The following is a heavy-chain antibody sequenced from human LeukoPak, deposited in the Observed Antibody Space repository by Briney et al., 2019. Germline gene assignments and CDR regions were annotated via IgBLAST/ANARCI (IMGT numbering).Heavy chain of an antibody. J-gene: IGHJ3*02. CDR3: VRVQAEGHSDI. CDR2: TSDKGST. Sequence: SETLSPTCTVSGGSISNYYWSWIRQPPGKGLEWIGYTSDKGSTSYNPSLKSRVTILVDMSKNQFSLKVNSVTAADTAVYYCVRVQAEGHSDIWGQGTLVTVSP. V-gene: IGHV4-59*01. CDR1: GGSISNYY.